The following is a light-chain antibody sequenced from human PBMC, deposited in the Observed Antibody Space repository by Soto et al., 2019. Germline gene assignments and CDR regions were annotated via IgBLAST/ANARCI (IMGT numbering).Light chain of an antibody. CDR1: SSDVGGYNY. Sequence: QSVLTQPPSASGSPGQSVTISCTGTSSDVGGYNYVSWYQQHPDKAPKLMIYEVSKRPSGVPDRFSGSKSGNTASLTVSGLQAEDEADYYCSSYGGSDNFVVFGGGTKLTVL. V-gene: IGLV2-8*01. CDR3: SSYGGSDNFVV. CDR2: EVS. J-gene: IGLJ2*01.